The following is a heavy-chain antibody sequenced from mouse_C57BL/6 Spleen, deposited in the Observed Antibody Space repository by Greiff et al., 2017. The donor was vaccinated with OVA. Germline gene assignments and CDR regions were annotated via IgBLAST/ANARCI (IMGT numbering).Heavy chain of an antibody. CDR1: GYTFTDYN. V-gene: IGHV1-18*01. Sequence: EVKLVESGPELVKPGASVKIPCKASGYTFTDYNMDWVKQSHGKSLEWIGDINPNNGGTIYNQKFKGKATLTVDKSSSTAYMELRSLTSEDAAVYYCARSGSSSAWFAYWGQGTLVTVSA. D-gene: IGHD1-1*01. J-gene: IGHJ3*01. CDR3: ARSGSSSAWFAY. CDR2: INPNNGGT.